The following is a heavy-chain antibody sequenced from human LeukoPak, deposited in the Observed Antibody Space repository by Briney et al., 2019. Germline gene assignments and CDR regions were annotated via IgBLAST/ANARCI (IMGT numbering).Heavy chain of an antibody. CDR1: GGSFRGYY. J-gene: IGHJ5*02. CDR2: INHSGST. D-gene: IGHD3-3*01. V-gene: IGHV4-34*01. CDR3: ARDRHFITIFGVSLQSWFDP. Sequence: KASETLALTCAVYGGSFRGYYWSWIRQPPGKGLEWIGEINHSGSTNYNPSLKSRVTISVDTSKNQFSLKVNSVTAADTAVYYCARDRHFITIFGVSLQSWFDPWGQGTLVTVSS.